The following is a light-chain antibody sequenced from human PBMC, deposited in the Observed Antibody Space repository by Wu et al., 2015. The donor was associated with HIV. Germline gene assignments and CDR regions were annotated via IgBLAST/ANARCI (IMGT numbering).Light chain of an antibody. J-gene: IGKJ1*01. V-gene: IGKV3-11*01. CDR2: GSI. CDR3: QQRSNWPWT. Sequence: EIVLTQSPGTLSLSPGERATLSCRASQSVSSHLAWYQQKPGQAPRLLIYGSINRATGTPARFSGSGSGTDFTLTISSLEPEDFAVYYCQQRSNWPWTFGQGTQGGNQT. CDR1: QSVSSH.